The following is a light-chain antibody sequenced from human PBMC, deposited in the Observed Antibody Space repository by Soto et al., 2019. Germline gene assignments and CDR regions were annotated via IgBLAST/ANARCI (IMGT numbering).Light chain of an antibody. V-gene: IGKV3-11*01. J-gene: IGKJ1*01. CDR3: QQRSNWPRT. CDR2: DAS. Sequence: EIVMTQSPATLSVSPGERATLSCRASQSVSSNLAWHQQKPGQAPRLLIYDASNRATGISARFSGSGSGTDFTLTISSLEPEDFAVYYCQQRSNWPRTFGQGTKVDI. CDR1: QSVSSN.